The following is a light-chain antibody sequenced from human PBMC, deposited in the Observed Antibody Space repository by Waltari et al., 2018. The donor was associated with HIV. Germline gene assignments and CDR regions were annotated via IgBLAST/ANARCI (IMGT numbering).Light chain of an antibody. J-gene: IGKJ1*01. Sequence: EIVMTQSPATLSVSPGERVTLSCRASQSVGSNLAWYQQKPGRAPSLLVYSASTRATGIPARFSGSGSGTEFTLTISSLQSEDFAVYYCQRYINWPPWSFGQGTKVEIK. CDR1: QSVGSN. CDR3: QRYINWPPWS. V-gene: IGKV3-15*01. CDR2: SAS.